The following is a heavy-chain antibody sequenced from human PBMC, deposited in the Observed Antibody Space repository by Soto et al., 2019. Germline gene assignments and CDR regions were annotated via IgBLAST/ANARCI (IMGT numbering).Heavy chain of an antibody. CDR2: IVVGSGII. J-gene: IGHJ6*02. CDR1: GFTFSDSA. D-gene: IGHD3-3*01. CDR3: AAGHYDFSSGPEGMDV. V-gene: IGHV1-58*01. Sequence: QKQLVQSGPEVKKPGTSVKVSCEASGFTFSDSAVQWVRQARGQRLEWIGWIVVGSGIINYAQKVQERVTITRDMSTTTAYMELSSLRVEDTAVYYCAAGHYDFSSGPEGMDVWGQGTTVTVSS.